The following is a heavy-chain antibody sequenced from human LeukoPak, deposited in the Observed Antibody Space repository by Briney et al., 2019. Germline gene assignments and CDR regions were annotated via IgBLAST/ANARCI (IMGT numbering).Heavy chain of an antibody. Sequence: GASVKVSCKASGYTFTSYGISWVRQAPGQGLEWMGWISAYNGNTNYAQKLQGRVTMTTDTSTSTAYMELRSLRSDDTAVYYCASLILGYCSSTSCSDYWGQGTLVTVSS. CDR3: ASLILGYCSSTSCSDY. V-gene: IGHV1-18*01. CDR1: GYTFTSYG. J-gene: IGHJ4*02. D-gene: IGHD2-2*01. CDR2: ISAYNGNT.